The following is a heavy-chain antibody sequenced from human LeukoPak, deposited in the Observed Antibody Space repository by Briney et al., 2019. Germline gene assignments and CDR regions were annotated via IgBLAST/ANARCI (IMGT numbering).Heavy chain of an antibody. CDR3: ARTTVGYCSGGSCTGGYFDY. D-gene: IGHD2-15*01. Sequence: ASVKVSCKASGYTFTGYYIDWVRQDPGQGLELMGWINSDIGGTSYAQKFQSRVTITADESTSTAYMELSSLRSEDTAVYYCARTTVGYCSGGSCTGGYFDYWGQGTLVTVSS. V-gene: IGHV1-2*02. CDR1: GYTFTGYY. CDR2: INSDIGGT. J-gene: IGHJ4*02.